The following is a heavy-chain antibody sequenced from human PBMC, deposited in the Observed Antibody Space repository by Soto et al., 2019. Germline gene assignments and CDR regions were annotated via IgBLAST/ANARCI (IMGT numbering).Heavy chain of an antibody. CDR3: ARGGELRMYYFDY. J-gene: IGHJ4*02. V-gene: IGHV4-34*01. D-gene: IGHD1-26*01. CDR1: GGSFSGYY. Sequence: QVPLQQWGAGLLKPSETLSLTCAVYGGSFSGYYWSWIRQPPGKGLEWIGEINHSGSTNYNPSLKSRVTISVDTSKNQFSLKLSSVTAADTAVYYCARGGELRMYYFDYWGQGTLVTVSS. CDR2: INHSGST.